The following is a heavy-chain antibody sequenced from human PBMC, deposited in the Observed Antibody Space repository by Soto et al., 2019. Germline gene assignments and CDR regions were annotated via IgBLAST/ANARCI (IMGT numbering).Heavy chain of an antibody. V-gene: IGHV1-18*01. CDR3: ARELRVGTYYDIS. Sequence: ASVKVSCKASGYTFTCYGISWVRQSPGQGLEWMGWISAYNGNTNYAQKLQGRVTMTTDTSTSTAYMELRSLRSDDTAVYYCARELRVGTYYDISWGQGTLVTVSS. J-gene: IGHJ5*02. CDR2: ISAYNGNT. D-gene: IGHD3-9*01. CDR1: GYTFTCYG.